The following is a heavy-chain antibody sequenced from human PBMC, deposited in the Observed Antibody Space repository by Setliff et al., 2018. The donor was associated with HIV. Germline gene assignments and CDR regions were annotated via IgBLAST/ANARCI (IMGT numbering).Heavy chain of an antibody. CDR2: ISSDGGRT. V-gene: IGHV3-64*02. J-gene: IGHJ4*02. D-gene: IGHD3-10*01. Sequence: GGSLRLSCAASGFAFSSYTIHWVRQAPGKGLEYVSAISSDGGRTFHADSVKGRFTISRDNSKNTLYLQMGSLRAEDMAVYYCARTGIPGKIFGELSYPFDYWGQGTLVTVSS. CDR3: ARTGIPGKIFGELSYPFDY. CDR1: GFAFSSYT.